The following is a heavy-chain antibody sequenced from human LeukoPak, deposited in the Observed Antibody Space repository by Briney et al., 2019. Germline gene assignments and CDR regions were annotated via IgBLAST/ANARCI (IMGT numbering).Heavy chain of an antibody. J-gene: IGHJ3*01. V-gene: IGHV3-23*01. CDR1: GFIFSNYV. Sequence: PGGSLRLSCAASGFIFSNYVVSWVRQAPGKGLEWVSVISGSGSETNYAASVKGRFTISRDNSKNTLYLQMNSLRAEDTAVYYCAREYSGRCIHAFHAWGQGTTVTVSS. CDR2: ISGSGSET. D-gene: IGHD6-13*01. CDR3: AREYSGRCIHAFHA.